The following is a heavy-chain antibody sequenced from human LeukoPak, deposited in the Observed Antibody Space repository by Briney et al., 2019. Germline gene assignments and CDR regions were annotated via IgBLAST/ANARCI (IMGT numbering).Heavy chain of an antibody. V-gene: IGHV3-23*01. Sequence: GGSLRLSCAASGFTFSRHWMSWVRQAPGKGLEWVSAISGSGSNTYYADSVKGRLTISRDNSKNTLYLQMSSLRAEDTAVYYCVKEASRAYFDYWGQGTLVTVSS. CDR3: VKEASRAYFDY. J-gene: IGHJ4*02. CDR2: ISGSGSNT. CDR1: GFTFSRHW. D-gene: IGHD2-2*01.